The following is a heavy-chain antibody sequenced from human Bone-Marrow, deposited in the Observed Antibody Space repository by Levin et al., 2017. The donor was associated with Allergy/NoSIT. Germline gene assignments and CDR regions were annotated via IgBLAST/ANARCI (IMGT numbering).Heavy chain of an antibody. CDR2: IRSKASNYAT. D-gene: IGHD3-10*01. V-gene: IGHV3-73*01. CDR1: GFLFSGSA. J-gene: IGHJ5*02. CDR3: ARPRGSLVRGLTDSTWFDP. Sequence: GGSLRLSCAASGFLFSGSAMHWVRQAPGKGLEWVGRIRSKASNYATAYAASVKGRFTISRQDSSNTAYLQMNSLKIDDTAVYYCARPRGSLVRGLTDSTWFDPWGQGTLVTVSS.